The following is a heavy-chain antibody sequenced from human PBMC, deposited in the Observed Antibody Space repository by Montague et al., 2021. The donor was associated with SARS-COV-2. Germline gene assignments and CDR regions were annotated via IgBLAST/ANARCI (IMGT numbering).Heavy chain of an antibody. J-gene: IGHJ4*02. CDR3: ARGRGERYGPFGY. D-gene: IGHD5-18*01. CDR2: ITGSGGSA. V-gene: IGHV3-23*01. CDR1: GFTFNSYA. Sequence: SLRLSCAASGFTFNSYALSWVRQAPGKGLDWAATITGSGGSAHYPDSVKGRFTVSRDNAKQTLFLQMDSLRGEDTATYYCARGRGERYGPFGYWGQGTLVTVSS.